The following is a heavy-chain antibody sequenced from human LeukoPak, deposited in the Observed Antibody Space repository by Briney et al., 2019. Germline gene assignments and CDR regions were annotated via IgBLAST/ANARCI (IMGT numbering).Heavy chain of an antibody. V-gene: IGHV4-34*01. CDR2: IYNSGST. CDR3: VRAYDY. CDR1: GXAFSGSN. Sequence: SETLSLTWAVYGXAFSGSNWSWIRQPPGKGLEWIGEIYNSGSTIYNPSLKSRVTISVDTSKNQFSLNLISVTAADTAVYYCVRAYDYWGQGTLVTVSS. J-gene: IGHJ4*02.